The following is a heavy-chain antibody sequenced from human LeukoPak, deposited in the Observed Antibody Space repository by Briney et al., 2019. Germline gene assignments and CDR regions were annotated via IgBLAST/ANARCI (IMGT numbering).Heavy chain of an antibody. CDR1: GYTFTGYY. D-gene: IGHD5-12*01. V-gene: IGHV1-2*02. Sequence: ASVKVSCKASGYTFTGYYMHWVRQAPGQGLEWMGWINPNSGGTNYAQKFQGRVTMTRDTSTSTVYMELSSLRSEDTAVYYCARDLSWIRFDYWGQGTLVTVSS. CDR3: ARDLSWIRFDY. J-gene: IGHJ4*02. CDR2: INPNSGGT.